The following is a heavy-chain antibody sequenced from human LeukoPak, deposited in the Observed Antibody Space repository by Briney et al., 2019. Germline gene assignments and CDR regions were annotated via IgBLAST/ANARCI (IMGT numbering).Heavy chain of an antibody. CDR3: ASISDIVVVPAAIFSAAGTHDY. J-gene: IGHJ4*02. D-gene: IGHD2-2*01. V-gene: IGHV3-30*04. Sequence: GGSLRLSCAASGFTFSSYAMHWVRQAPGKGLEWVAVISYDGSNKYYADSVKGRFTISRDNSKNTLYLQMNSLRAEDTAVYYCASISDIVVVPAAIFSAAGTHDYWGQGTLVTVSS. CDR2: ISYDGSNK. CDR1: GFTFSSYA.